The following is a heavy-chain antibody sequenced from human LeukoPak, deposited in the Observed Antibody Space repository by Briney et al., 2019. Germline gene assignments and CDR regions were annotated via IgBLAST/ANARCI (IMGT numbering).Heavy chain of an antibody. CDR2: ISYDGSNE. Sequence: PGGSLRLSCVASGFTFSSYGMHWVRQAPGKGLEWVAFISYDGSNENIADSVKGRFIISRDNSKNTLYLQMNSLRAEDTAVYYCARVIVFMSTGPHLDYWGQGTLAIVSS. CDR3: ARVIVFMSTGPHLDY. J-gene: IGHJ4*02. V-gene: IGHV3-30*03. CDR1: GFTFSSYG. D-gene: IGHD3-16*01.